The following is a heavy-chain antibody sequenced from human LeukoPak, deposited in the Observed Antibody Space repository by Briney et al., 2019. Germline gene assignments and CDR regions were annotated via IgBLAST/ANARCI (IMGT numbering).Heavy chain of an antibody. CDR3: ARPTYCGSDCYFNFDY. CDR2: IKPNSGVT. D-gene: IGHD2-21*02. Sequence: ASVKVSCKTSGYTFATYFMHWVRQAPGQGLEWMGYIKPNSGVTNYAQKFRGRVTMTWDTTISTAYIELSGLTSDDTAIYYCARPTYCGSDCYFNFDYWGQGTLVTVSS. J-gene: IGHJ4*02. CDR1: GYTFATYF. V-gene: IGHV1-2*02.